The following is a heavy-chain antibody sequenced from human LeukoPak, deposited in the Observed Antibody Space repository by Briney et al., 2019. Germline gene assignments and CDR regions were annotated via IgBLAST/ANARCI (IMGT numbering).Heavy chain of an antibody. D-gene: IGHD3-10*01. CDR2: IYTSGST. Sequence: SETLSLTCTVSGGSISSGTYYWSWIRQPAGKGLEWIGRIYTSGSTNYNPSLKSRVTISIDSSKNQFALKLKSVTAADTAVYYCARDRERGMVRGILDYWGQGTLVTVSS. V-gene: IGHV4-61*02. CDR3: ARDRERGMVRGILDY. CDR1: GGSISSGTYY. J-gene: IGHJ4*02.